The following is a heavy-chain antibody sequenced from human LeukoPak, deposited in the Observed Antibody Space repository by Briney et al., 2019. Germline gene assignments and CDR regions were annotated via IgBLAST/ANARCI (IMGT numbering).Heavy chain of an antibody. CDR2: FDPEDGET. CDR3: ATALPTSLWPSLDY. CDR1: GYTLTELS. Sequence: ASVKVSCKVSGYTLTELSMHWVRQAPGKGLEWMGGFDPEDGETIYAQKFQGRVTMTEDTSTDTAYMERSSLRSEDTAVYYCATALPTSLWPSLDYWGQGTLVTVSS. V-gene: IGHV1-24*01. D-gene: IGHD3-10*01. J-gene: IGHJ4*02.